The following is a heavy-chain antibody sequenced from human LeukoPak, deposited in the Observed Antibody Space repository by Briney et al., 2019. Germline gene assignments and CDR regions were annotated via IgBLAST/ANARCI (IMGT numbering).Heavy chain of an antibody. Sequence: PSETLSLTCTVSGGSISSYYWSWIRQPAGKGLEWIGRIYTSGSTNYNPSLKSRVTMSVDTSKNQFSLKLSSVTAADTAVYYCAGDHLDIVVVNHNWFDPWGQGTLVTVSS. V-gene: IGHV4-4*07. CDR2: IYTSGST. CDR1: GGSISSYY. CDR3: AGDHLDIVVVNHNWFDP. J-gene: IGHJ5*02. D-gene: IGHD2-2*03.